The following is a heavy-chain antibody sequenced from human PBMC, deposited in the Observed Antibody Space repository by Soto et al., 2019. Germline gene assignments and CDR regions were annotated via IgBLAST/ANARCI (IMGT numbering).Heavy chain of an antibody. D-gene: IGHD1-26*01. CDR1: GGSISSSSYY. CDR2: IYYSGST. V-gene: IGHV4-39*01. Sequence: QLQLQESGPGLVKPSETLSLTCTVSGGSISSSSYYWGWIRQPPGKGLEWIGSIYYSGSTYYNPSLKSRVTISVDTSKNQFSLKLSSVTAADPAVYYCATRFHSGYFDYWGQGTLVTVSS. CDR3: ATRFHSGYFDY. J-gene: IGHJ4*02.